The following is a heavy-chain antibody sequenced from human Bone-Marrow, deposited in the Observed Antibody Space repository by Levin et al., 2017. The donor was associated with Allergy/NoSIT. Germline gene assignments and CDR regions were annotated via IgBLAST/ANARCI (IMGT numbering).Heavy chain of an antibody. CDR1: GFTFSSYG. J-gene: IGHJ4*02. CDR2: ISYDGSNK. Sequence: GESLKISCAASGFTFSSYGMHWVRQAPGKGLEWVAVISYDGSNKYYADSVKGRFTISRDNSKNTLYLQMNSLRAEDTAVYYCAKDNSGSRGYFDYWGQGTLVTVSS. D-gene: IGHD3-10*01. CDR3: AKDNSGSRGYFDY. V-gene: IGHV3-30*18.